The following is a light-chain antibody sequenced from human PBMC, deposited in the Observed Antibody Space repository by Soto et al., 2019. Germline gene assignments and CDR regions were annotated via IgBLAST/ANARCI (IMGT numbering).Light chain of an antibody. CDR3: QQYGSSIT. V-gene: IGKV3-20*01. CDR2: GAS. J-gene: IGKJ5*01. CDR1: QSVSSSY. Sequence: ETVLTQSPATLSLSPGERATLSCRASQSVSSSYLAWYQQKPGQAPRLLIYGASSRATGIPDRFSGSGSGTDFTLTINRLEPEDLAVYYCQQYGSSITFGQGTRLEIK.